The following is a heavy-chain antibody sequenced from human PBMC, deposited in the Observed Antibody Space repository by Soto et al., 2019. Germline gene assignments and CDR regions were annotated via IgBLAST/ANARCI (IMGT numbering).Heavy chain of an antibody. CDR2: LSGSGGGT. V-gene: IGHV3-23*01. Sequence: GGSLRLSCAASGFTFSTYAMSWVRQAPGKGLEWVSTLSGSGGGTYYADSVKGRFTISRDNSKNTLFLQMNSLRAEDTAVYYCAKAEGISRAIDFWGQGTMVTVSS. D-gene: IGHD2-21*01. J-gene: IGHJ3*01. CDR1: GFTFSTYA. CDR3: AKAEGISRAIDF.